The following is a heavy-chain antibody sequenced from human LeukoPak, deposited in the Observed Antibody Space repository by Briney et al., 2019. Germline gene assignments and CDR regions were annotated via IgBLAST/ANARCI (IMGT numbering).Heavy chain of an antibody. D-gene: IGHD1-26*01. CDR2: IYYNGST. CDR3: ARLGYSGSY. V-gene: IGHV4-39*01. J-gene: IGHJ4*02. CDR1: GGSISTSSYY. Sequence: SETLSLTCNVSGGSISTSSYYWGWIRQPPGKGLEWIGSIYYNGSTNYNPSLKSRVTISVDTSKNQFSLKLTSVTAADTAVYYCARLGYSGSYWGQGTLVTVSS.